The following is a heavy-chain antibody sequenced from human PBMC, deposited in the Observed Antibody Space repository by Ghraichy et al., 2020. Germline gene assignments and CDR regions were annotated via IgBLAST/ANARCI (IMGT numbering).Heavy chain of an antibody. D-gene: IGHD3-10*01. CDR2: INSNTGVT. V-gene: IGHV1-2*02. Sequence: ASVKVSCKASGYTFTGYYLHWVRQAPGQGLEWMGWINSNTGVTNSAQKFQGRLTMTRATSISTVYMELSGLTSDDTAVYYCARDDGSYRDYWGQGTLVTVSS. CDR3: ARDDGSYRDY. CDR1: GYTFTGYY. J-gene: IGHJ4*02.